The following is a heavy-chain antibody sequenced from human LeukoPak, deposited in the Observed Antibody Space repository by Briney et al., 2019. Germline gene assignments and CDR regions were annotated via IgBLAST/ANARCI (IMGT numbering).Heavy chain of an antibody. V-gene: IGHV1-18*01. D-gene: IGHD3-3*01. Sequence: ASVKVSCKASGYTFTNYGITWVRQAPGQGLEWMGWISPNNGDTNYAQKLQDRVTMTTDTSTNTAYMELRSLRSDDTAVYYCAKGDFWSGYYLYWGQGTLVTVSS. CDR2: ISPNNGDT. CDR3: AKGDFWSGYYLY. CDR1: GYTFTNYG. J-gene: IGHJ4*02.